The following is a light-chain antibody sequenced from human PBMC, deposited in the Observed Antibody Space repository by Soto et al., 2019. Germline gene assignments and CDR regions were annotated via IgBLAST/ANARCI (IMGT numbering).Light chain of an antibody. Sequence: EIVLTQSPATLSFSPGERATLSCRASQSVSSYLAWYQQKPGQAPRLLIYDASNRATGIPARLSGSGSGTDFTLTISSLEPEDFAVYYCQQRSNWPLLSFGGGTKVEIK. V-gene: IGKV3-11*01. J-gene: IGKJ4*01. CDR3: QQRSNWPLLS. CDR2: DAS. CDR1: QSVSSY.